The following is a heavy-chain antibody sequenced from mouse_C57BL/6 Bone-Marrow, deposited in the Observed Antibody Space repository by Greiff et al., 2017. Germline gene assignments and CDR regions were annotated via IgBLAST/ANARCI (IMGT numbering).Heavy chain of an antibody. D-gene: IGHD1-1*01. Sequence: EVKLVESGGGLVKPGGSLKLSCAASGFTFSDYGMHWVRQAPEKGLEWVAYISSGSSTIYYADTVKGRFTISRDNAKNTLFLQMTSLSSEDTAMYYSAMDGNSHWYCAVWGTGTTVTVSA. J-gene: IGHJ1*03. CDR2: ISSGSSTI. V-gene: IGHV5-17*01. CDR1: GFTFSDYG. CDR3: AMDGNSHWYCAV.